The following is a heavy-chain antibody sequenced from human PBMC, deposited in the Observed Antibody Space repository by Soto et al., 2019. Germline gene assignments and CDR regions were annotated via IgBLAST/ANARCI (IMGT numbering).Heavy chain of an antibody. V-gene: IGHV3-23*01. J-gene: IGHJ3*01. CDR3: AHPRGYGVFDAYDF. D-gene: IGHD4-17*01. Sequence: TGGSLRLSCAASGFTFSGYAMNWVRQAPGKGLEWVAGVSARGRDTSYADSVRGRFTISRDNSINMLYLQMNSLRTEDTAVYYCAHPRGYGVFDAYDFWGQGAMVTVSS. CDR1: GFTFSGYA. CDR2: VSARGRDT.